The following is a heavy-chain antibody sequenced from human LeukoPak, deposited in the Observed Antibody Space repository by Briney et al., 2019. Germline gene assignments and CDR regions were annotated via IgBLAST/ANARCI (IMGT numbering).Heavy chain of an antibody. V-gene: IGHV4-39*07. CDR3: ARGETWARIFDY. D-gene: IGHD1-14*01. CDR1: GGSISCSSYY. J-gene: IGHJ4*02. Sequence: PSETLSLTCTVSGGSISCSSYYWGWIRQSPGKGLEWIGEIYHSGSTNYNPSLKSRVTISEDTSKNQFSLKLSSVTAADTAIYFCARGETWARIFDYWGQGTLVTVSS. CDR2: IYHSGST.